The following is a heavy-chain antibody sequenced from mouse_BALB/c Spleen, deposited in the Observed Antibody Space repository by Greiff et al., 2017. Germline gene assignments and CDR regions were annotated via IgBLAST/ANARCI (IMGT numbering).Heavy chain of an antibody. J-gene: IGHJ3*01. D-gene: IGHD1-1*01. V-gene: IGHV2-9*02. CDR3: ASIYYYGSSYWFAY. CDR1: GFSLTSYG. Sequence: QVQLKESGPGLVAPSQSLSITCTVSGFSLTSYGVHWVRQPPGKGLEWLGVIWAGGSTNYNSALMSRLSISKDNSKSQVFLKMNSLQTDDTAMYYCASIYYYGSSYWFAYWGQGTLVTVSA. CDR2: IWAGGST.